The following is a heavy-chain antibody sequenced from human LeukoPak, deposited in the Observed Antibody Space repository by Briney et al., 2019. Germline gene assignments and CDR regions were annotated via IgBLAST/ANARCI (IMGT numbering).Heavy chain of an antibody. CDR2: IKQDGSER. J-gene: IGHJ4*02. CDR3: AREGGVADY. CDR1: GFTLSSYW. V-gene: IGHV3-7*03. Sequence: GGSLRLSCAASGFTLSSYWMTWVRQAPGKGPEWVANIKQDGSERFYVDSVKGRFTISRDNARNSVYLQMNSLRAEDTAVYYCAREGGVADYWGQGTLVTVSS. D-gene: IGHD3-16*01.